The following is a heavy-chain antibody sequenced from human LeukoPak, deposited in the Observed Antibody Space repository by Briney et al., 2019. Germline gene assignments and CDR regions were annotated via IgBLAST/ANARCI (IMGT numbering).Heavy chain of an antibody. V-gene: IGHV3-7*02. CDR2: MKEDGSVK. J-gene: IGHJ1*01. Sequence: PGGSLRLSSTPSRDTLSNTRMFWGCQAPGKGLEWVANMKEDGSVKNHVDSVKGRFTISRDNAKNSLYLQMNSLRVEDTGVYYCATTAATRKAVYWGQGTLVTVSS. D-gene: IGHD6-25*01. CDR1: RDTLSNTR. CDR3: ATTAATRKAVY.